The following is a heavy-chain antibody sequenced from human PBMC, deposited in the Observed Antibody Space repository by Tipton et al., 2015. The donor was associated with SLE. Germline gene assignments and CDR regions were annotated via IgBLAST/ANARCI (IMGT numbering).Heavy chain of an antibody. CDR3: ARVPHPYYGMDV. CDR2: IYYSGST. CDR1: GGSISSSSYY. Sequence: TLSLTCTVSGGSISSSSYYWGWIRQPPGKGLEWIGSIYYSGSTNYNPSLESRVTISLDTSKNQFSLKLTSVTAADTAVYYCARVPHPYYGMDVWGQGTTVTVSS. V-gene: IGHV4-39*07. J-gene: IGHJ6*02.